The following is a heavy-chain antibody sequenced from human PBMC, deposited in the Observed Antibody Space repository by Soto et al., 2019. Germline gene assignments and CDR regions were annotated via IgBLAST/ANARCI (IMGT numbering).Heavy chain of an antibody. CDR3: ARRNSDYSSVWSDAFDI. D-gene: IGHD6-19*01. CDR2: ISYDGSSK. V-gene: IGHV3-30-3*01. J-gene: IGHJ3*02. Sequence: QVQLVESGGGVVQPGRSLRLSCAASGFTFSSYAMHWVRQAPGKGPEWVAGISYDGSSKPYADSVKGQFTISRDTSKNSLFLQMNNLRPEDTAVYYCARRNSDYSSVWSDAFDIWGQGTMVTVSS. CDR1: GFTFSSYA.